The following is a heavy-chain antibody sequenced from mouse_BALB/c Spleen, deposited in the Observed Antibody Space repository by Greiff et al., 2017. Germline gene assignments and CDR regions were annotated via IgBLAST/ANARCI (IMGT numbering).Heavy chain of an antibody. CDR1: GFTFTDYY. CDR3: ARDGNYYAMDY. D-gene: IGHD2-1*01. Sequence: EVQLVESGGGLVQPGGSLRLSCATSGFTFTDYYMSWVRQPPGKALEWLGFIRNKANGYTTEYSASVKGRFTISRDNSQSILYLQMNTLRAEDSATYYCARDGNYYAMDYWGQGTSGTVSS. J-gene: IGHJ4*01. V-gene: IGHV7-3*02. CDR2: IRNKANGYTT.